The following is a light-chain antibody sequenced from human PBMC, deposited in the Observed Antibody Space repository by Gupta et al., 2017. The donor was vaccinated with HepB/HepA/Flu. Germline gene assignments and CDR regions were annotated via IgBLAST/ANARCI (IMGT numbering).Light chain of an antibody. V-gene: IGLV5-45*02. CDR3: MIWHSSAVV. CDR2: YKSDSDK. CDR1: SGINVGTYR. Sequence: QAVLTQPSSLSASPGASASLTCTLRSGINVGTYRIYWYQQKPGSPPQYLLRYKSDSDKQQGSGVPSRFSGSKDASANAGILLISGLQSEDEADYYCMIWHSSAVVFGRGTKLTVL. J-gene: IGLJ2*01.